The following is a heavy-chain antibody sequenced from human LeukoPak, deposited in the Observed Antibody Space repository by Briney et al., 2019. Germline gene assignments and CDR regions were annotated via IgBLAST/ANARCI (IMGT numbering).Heavy chain of an antibody. CDR1: GFTLSSYA. V-gene: IGHV3-30*04. J-gene: IGHJ6*04. CDR3: ARYRGFGLLDYYYYYGMDV. CDR2: ISYDGNNK. Sequence: GGSLRLSCAASGFTLSSYAMHWVRQAPGKGLEWVAVISYDGNNKYYADSVKGRFTISRDNSKNTLYLQMNSLRAEDTAVYYCARYRGFGLLDYYYYYGMDVWGKGTTVTVSS. D-gene: IGHD3-10*01.